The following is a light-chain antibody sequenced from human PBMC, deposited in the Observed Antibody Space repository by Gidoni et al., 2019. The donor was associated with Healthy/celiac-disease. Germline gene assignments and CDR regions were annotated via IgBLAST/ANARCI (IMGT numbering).Light chain of an antibody. Sequence: DNQMTQTPSTLSASVGDRVTITCRARQSISSWLAWYQQKPGKAPKLLIYKASSLESGVPSRFSGRGSGTEFTLTISSLQPDDFATYYCQQYNSYSHTFGQGTKLEIK. V-gene: IGKV1-5*03. CDR2: KAS. CDR1: QSISSW. CDR3: QQYNSYSHT. J-gene: IGKJ2*01.